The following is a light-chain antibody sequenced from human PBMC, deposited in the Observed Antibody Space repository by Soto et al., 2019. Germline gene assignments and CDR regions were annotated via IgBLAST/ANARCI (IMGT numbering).Light chain of an antibody. Sequence: PSTLSLCLGEKATPSYRARQSVSSSYLAWYQQKPGQAPRLLIYGASSRATGIPDRFSGSGSGTDFTLTISRLEPEDFAVYYCQQYGSSPPITFGQGTRLEI. CDR2: GAS. CDR1: QSVSSSY. CDR3: QQYGSSPPIT. J-gene: IGKJ5*01. V-gene: IGKV3-20*01.